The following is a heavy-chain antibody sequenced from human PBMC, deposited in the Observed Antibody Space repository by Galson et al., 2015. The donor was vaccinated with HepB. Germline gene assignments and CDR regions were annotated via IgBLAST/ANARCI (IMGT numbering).Heavy chain of an antibody. V-gene: IGHV3-30*18. CDR2: ISYDGSNK. Sequence: SLRLSCAASGFTFSSYGMHWVRQAPGKGLEWVAVISYDGSNKYYADSVKGRFTISRDSSKSTLYLQMNSLRAEDTAVYYCAKRSRGYSYGSDYWGQGTLVTVSS. CDR1: GFTFSSYG. D-gene: IGHD5-18*01. J-gene: IGHJ4*02. CDR3: AKRSRGYSYGSDY.